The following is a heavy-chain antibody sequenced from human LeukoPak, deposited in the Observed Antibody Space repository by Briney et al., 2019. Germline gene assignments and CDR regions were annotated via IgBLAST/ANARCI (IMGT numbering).Heavy chain of an antibody. CDR3: ARGYDSSGYPFDY. Sequence: SETLSLTCTVSGGSISSYYWSWIRQPPGKGLEWIGYIYYSGSTNYNPSLKSRVTISVDTSKNQFSLKLSSVTAADTAVYYCARGYDSSGYPFDYWGQGTLVTVSS. D-gene: IGHD3-22*01. CDR1: GGSISSYY. CDR2: IYYSGST. J-gene: IGHJ4*02. V-gene: IGHV4-59*01.